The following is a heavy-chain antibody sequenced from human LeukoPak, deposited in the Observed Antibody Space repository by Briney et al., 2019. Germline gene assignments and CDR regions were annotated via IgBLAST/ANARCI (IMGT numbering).Heavy chain of an antibody. D-gene: IGHD6-13*01. J-gene: IGHJ4*02. V-gene: IGHV3-23*01. CDR3: ARHGSWSFDY. CDR1: GFTFSSYA. Sequence: RGSLRLSCVASGFTFSSYAMNWIRQAPGKGLEWVSTLSNGAGATYADSVKGRFTISRDNSKNTLYLQMDSLRAEDTAVYYCARHGSWSFDYWGQGTLVTVSA. CDR2: LSNGAGAT.